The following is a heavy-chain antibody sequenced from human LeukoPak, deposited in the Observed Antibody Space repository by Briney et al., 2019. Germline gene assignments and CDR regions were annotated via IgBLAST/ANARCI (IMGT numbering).Heavy chain of an antibody. D-gene: IGHD4-11*01. CDR1: GFTFSNYG. V-gene: IGHV3-7*05. J-gene: IGHJ4*02. CDR3: ARDVAYSAFDY. Sequence: WGSLRLSCAASGFTFSNYGMHWVRQAPGKGLEWVANIKEDGTVNNNLDSVEGRSTISRDNAKNSLSLQMSTLTVEDTAVYYCARDVAYSAFDYWGQGTLVTVSS. CDR2: IKEDGTVN.